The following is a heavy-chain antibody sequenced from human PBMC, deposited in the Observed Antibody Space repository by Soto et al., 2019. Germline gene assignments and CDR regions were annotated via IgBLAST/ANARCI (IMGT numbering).Heavy chain of an antibody. V-gene: IGHV3-7*01. D-gene: IGHD3-10*01. Sequence: GALRLSCAAICFILMSDWMAWVRQIPGKGLEFVANIKEDGSVKNYVDSVKGRFSISRDNDKNSLYLQMNSLRAEDTAVYYCGTDRWGGAFDMWGQGTTVTVSS. CDR3: GTDRWGGAFDM. CDR2: IKEDGSVK. J-gene: IGHJ3*02. CDR1: CFILMSDW.